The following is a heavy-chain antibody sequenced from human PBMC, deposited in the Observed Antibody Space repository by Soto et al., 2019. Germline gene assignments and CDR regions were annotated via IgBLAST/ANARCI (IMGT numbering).Heavy chain of an antibody. Sequence: QVQLEQSGAEVKKPGASVKVSCKTSGYTFTTYGIIWVRQAPGQGLEWMGWISPYKGNTNCAQKFQDRVTMPTVISTRSASMELRTMTSDDTAVYSGVSRRSGCNCFANRGEEAMFPVS. CDR2: ISPYKGNT. J-gene: IGHJ4*02. D-gene: IGHD6-19*01. CDR1: GYTFTTYG. CDR3: VSRRSGCNCFAN. V-gene: IGHV1-18*01.